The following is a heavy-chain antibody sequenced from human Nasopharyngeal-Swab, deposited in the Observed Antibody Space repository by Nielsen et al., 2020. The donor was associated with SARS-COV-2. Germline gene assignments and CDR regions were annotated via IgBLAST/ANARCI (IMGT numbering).Heavy chain of an antibody. V-gene: IGHV4-39*02. CDR3: ARDVGGRDNY. J-gene: IGHJ4*02. CDR1: GGSISRSRYS. D-gene: IGHD2-15*01. CDR2: IYHSGTA. Sequence: SETLSLTCTVSGGSISRSRYSWGWIRQPPGKGLEWIGHIYHSGTAQYNPYLKSRVTVYVDTSKNQFSLVVSSVTAADTAVYYCARDVGGRDNYWGQGALVTVSS.